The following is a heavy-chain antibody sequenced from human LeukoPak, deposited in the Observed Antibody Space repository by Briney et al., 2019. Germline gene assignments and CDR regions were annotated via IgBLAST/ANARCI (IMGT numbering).Heavy chain of an antibody. V-gene: IGHV3-74*01. J-gene: IGHJ3*02. Sequence: GGSLRLSCAASGFTFSSYWMSWVRQAPGKGLVWVARFYSDGGRTNYADSVKGRFTISGDNAKNTQYLQMSSLRAEDTAVYYCARSGRGGAFDIWGQGTMVTVSS. CDR3: ARSGRGGAFDI. CDR2: FYSDGGRT. D-gene: IGHD1-26*01. CDR1: GFTFSSYW.